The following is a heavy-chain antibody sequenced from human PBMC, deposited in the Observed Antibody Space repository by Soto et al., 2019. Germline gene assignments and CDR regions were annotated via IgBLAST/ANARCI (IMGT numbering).Heavy chain of an antibody. CDR2: IYYSGST. V-gene: IGHV4-31*03. CDR1: GVSISSGGYY. D-gene: IGHD4-17*01. Sequence: QVQLQESGPGLVKPSQTLSLTCTVSGVSISSGGYYWSWIRQHPGKGLEWIGYIYYSGSTYYNPSLKSRVTISVDTSKNQFSLKLSSVTAADTAVYYCARASTVTTYLVAYYYYYGMDVWGQGTTVTVSS. J-gene: IGHJ6*02. CDR3: ARASTVTTYLVAYYYYYGMDV.